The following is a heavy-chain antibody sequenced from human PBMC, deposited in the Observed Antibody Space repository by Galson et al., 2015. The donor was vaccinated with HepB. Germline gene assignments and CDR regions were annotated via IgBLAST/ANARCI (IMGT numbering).Heavy chain of an antibody. Sequence: SVKVSCKASGGTFSSYAISWVRQAPGQGLEWMGGIIPIFGTANYAQKFQGRVTITADKSTSTAYMELSSLRSEDTAVYYCASEGRGFLEWSAWGMDVWGQGTTVTVSS. CDR3: ASEGRGFLEWSAWGMDV. D-gene: IGHD3-3*01. CDR2: IIPIFGTA. CDR1: GGTFSSYA. J-gene: IGHJ6*02. V-gene: IGHV1-69*06.